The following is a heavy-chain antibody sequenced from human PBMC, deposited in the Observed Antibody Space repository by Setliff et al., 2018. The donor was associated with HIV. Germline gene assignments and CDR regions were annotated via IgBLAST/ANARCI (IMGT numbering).Heavy chain of an antibody. J-gene: IGHJ3*02. CDR3: AKGEYSASEDAFDI. CDR2: MYKGGKT. V-gene: IGHV3-66*02. D-gene: IGHD5-12*01. CDR1: GFSVTDTY. Sequence: GGSLRLSCEASGFSVTDTYMGWVRQAPGKGLEWVTLMYKGGKTYYADFVKGRFTIARDDSKNTVSLQMTNLGTGDTAMYYCAKGEYSASEDAFDIWGQGTMVTVSS.